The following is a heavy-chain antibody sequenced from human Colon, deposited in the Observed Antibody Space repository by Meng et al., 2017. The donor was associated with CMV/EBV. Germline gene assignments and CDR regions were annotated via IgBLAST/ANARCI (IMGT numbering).Heavy chain of an antibody. D-gene: IGHD1-20*01. CDR3: ARVITGLHWYFDL. J-gene: IGHJ2*01. CDR1: GYTFTRHC. Sequence: CKAAGYTFTRHCISWVRQAPGQGLEWMGWISTYNGNTIYAEKFQGRVTMTTDTSTSTAYMELRSLTSDDTAVYYCARVITGLHWYFDLWGRGTLVTVSS. V-gene: IGHV1-18*01. CDR2: ISTYNGNT.